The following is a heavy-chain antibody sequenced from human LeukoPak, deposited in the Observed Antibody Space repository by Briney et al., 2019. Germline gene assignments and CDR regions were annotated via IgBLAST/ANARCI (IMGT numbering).Heavy chain of an antibody. CDR3: ARVTGYMTEDYFDY. CDR1: GGSINSYD. Sequence: SETLSLTCTVSGGSINSYDCSWIRQPPGKGLEWSGYIYYSGTTNYNPSLKSRVTISVDTSKDQFSLRLSSVTAADTAVYYCARVTGYMTEDYFDYWGQGTLITVSS. CDR2: IYYSGTT. V-gene: IGHV4-59*01. J-gene: IGHJ4*02. D-gene: IGHD6-13*01.